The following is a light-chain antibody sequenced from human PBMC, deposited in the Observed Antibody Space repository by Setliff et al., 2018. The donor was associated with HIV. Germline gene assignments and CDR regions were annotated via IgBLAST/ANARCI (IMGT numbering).Light chain of an antibody. CDR2: DVS. CDR3: SSYTTIDTLV. J-gene: IGLJ1*01. Sequence: QSALAQPASVSGSPGQSITISCTGTSSDVGGYTYVSWYQQHPGKAPKLMIYDVSNRPSGVSDRFSGYKSGNTASLTISGLQAEDEADYYCSSYTTIDTLVFGTGTKVTVL. CDR1: SSDVGGYTY. V-gene: IGLV2-14*03.